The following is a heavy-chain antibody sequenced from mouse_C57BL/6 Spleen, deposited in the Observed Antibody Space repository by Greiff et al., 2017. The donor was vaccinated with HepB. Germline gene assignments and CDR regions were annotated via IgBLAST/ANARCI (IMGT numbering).Heavy chain of an antibody. CDR2: IYPRDGST. D-gene: IGHD2-4*01. J-gene: IGHJ4*01. CDR3: ARRDDYDDGASMDY. CDR1: GYTFTDHT. V-gene: IGHV1-78*01. Sequence: VQLQQSDAELVKPGASVKISCKVSGYTFTDHTIHWMKQRPEQGLDWIGYIYPRDGSTKYNEKFKGKSTLTADKSSSTAYMQLDSLTSEASAVSFCARRDDYDDGASMDYWGQGNSVTVSS.